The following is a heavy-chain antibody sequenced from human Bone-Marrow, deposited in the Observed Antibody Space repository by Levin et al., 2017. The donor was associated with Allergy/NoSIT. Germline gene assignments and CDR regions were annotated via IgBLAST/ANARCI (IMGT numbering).Heavy chain of an antibody. D-gene: IGHD3-10*01. CDR2: INPNSGGT. CDR3: AREMGYGSGVYYYYGMDV. V-gene: IGHV1-2*02. Sequence: ASVKVSCKASGYTFTGYYMHWVRQAPGQGLEWMGWINPNSGGTNYAQKFQGRVTMTRDTSISTAYMELSRLRSDDTAVYYCAREMGYGSGVYYYYGMDVWGQGTTVTVSS. J-gene: IGHJ6*02. CDR1: GYTFTGYY.